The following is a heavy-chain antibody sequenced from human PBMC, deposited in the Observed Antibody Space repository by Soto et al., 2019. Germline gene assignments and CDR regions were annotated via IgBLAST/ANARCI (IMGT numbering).Heavy chain of an antibody. D-gene: IGHD6-13*01. CDR1: GYTFTGYY. CDR2: INPNSGGT. CDR3: ARAGYSSSWYVSSAFDI. V-gene: IGHV1-2*04. Sequence: ASVKVSCKASGYTFTGYYMHWVRQAPGQGLEWMGWINPNSGGTNYAQKFQGWVTMTRDTSISTAYMELSRLRSDDTAVYYCARAGYSSSWYVSSAFDIWGQGTMVTVSS. J-gene: IGHJ3*02.